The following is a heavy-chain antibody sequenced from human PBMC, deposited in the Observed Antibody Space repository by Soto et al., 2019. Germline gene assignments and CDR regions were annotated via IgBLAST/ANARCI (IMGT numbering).Heavy chain of an antibody. CDR1: GGSISSYY. V-gene: IGHV4-59*01. CDR2: IYYSGTT. CDR3: ARTRLNHDFWSGYQY. J-gene: IGHJ4*02. D-gene: IGHD3-3*01. Sequence: SETLSLTCTVSGGSISSYYWNWIRQPPGKGLEWIGYIYYSGTTNYNPSLKSRVTISVDASKNRFSLILSSVTAADTAVYYCARTRLNHDFWSGYQYWGQGTLVTVSS.